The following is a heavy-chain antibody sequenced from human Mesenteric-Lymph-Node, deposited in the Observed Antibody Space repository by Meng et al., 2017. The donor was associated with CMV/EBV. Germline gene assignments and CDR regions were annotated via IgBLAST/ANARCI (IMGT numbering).Heavy chain of an antibody. CDR3: ARPHYYGSGSSPWFDP. J-gene: IGHJ5*02. CDR1: GGSISSSSYY. Sequence: QLQLQESGPGLVKPSETLSLTCNVSGGSISSSSYYWGWIRQPPGKGLEWIGSIYYSGSTYYNPSLKSRVTISVDTPKNQFSLKLSSVTAADTAVYYCARPHYYGSGSSPWFDPWGQGTLVTVSS. CDR2: IYYSGST. V-gene: IGHV4-39*01. D-gene: IGHD3-10*01.